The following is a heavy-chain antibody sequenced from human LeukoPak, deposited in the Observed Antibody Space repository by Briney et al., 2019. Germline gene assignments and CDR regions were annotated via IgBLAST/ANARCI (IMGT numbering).Heavy chain of an antibody. J-gene: IGHJ2*01. Sequence: PSETLSLTCTVSGGSISSYYWSWIRQPPGKGLEWIGYIYYSGSTNYNPSLKSRVTISVDTSKNQFSLKLSSVTAADTAVYYCARGILAKGYFDLWGRDTLVTVSS. CDR2: IYYSGST. V-gene: IGHV4-59*12. CDR1: GGSISSYY. D-gene: IGHD3-3*01. CDR3: ARGILAKGYFDL.